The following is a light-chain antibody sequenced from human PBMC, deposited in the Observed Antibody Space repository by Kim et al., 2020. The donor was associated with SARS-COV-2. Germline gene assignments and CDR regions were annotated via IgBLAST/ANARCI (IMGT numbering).Light chain of an antibody. Sequence: DIQMTQSPSSLSASIGDRVTITCRASQTINTYLHWYQQKPGKAPNLVIYEASNLQSGVPSRFSGSGSGTDFTLTINSLQPEDSATYSCQQSYEISYTFSQGTKLEI. CDR3: QQSYEISYT. CDR2: EAS. CDR1: QTINTY. J-gene: IGKJ2*01. V-gene: IGKV1-39*01.